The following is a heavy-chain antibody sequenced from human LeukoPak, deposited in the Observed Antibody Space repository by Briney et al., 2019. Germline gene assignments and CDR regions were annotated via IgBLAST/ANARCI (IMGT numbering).Heavy chain of an antibody. V-gene: IGHV3-23*01. J-gene: IGHJ6*03. CDR2: ISGSGART. CDR3: AKMIREFGYYYYYMDV. CDR1: GFTFSTYA. Sequence: GGSLRLSCAAPGFTFSTYAMSWVRQAPGKGLEWVSEISGSGARTYYADSVKGRFTISRDNSKNTLYLQMNSLRAEDTAVYYCAKMIREFGYYYYYMDVWGKGTTVTVSS. D-gene: IGHD3-10*01.